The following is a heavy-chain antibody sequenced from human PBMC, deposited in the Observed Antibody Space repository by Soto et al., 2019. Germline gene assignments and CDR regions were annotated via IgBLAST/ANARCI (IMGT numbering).Heavy chain of an antibody. J-gene: IGHJ5*02. CDR3: ARGTITMVRGVIFSWFDP. D-gene: IGHD3-10*01. CDR1: GGSISSYY. Sequence: SETLSLTCTVSGGSISSYYWSWIRQPPGKGLEWIGDIYYSGSTNYNPSLKSRVTISVDTSKNQFSLKLSSVTAADTAVYYCARGTITMVRGVIFSWFDPWGQGTLVTVSS. V-gene: IGHV4-59*01. CDR2: IYYSGST.